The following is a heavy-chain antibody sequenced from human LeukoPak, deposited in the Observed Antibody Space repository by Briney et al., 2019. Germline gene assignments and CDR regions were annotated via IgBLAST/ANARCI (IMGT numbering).Heavy chain of an antibody. CDR2: IYHSGST. Sequence: SETLSLTCAVSGGSISNSHWWHWVRQPPGKELEWIGEIYHSGSTNYDPSLRSRVTISVDRSKNQFSLNLRSVTAADTAVYYCARRSPYYWYFDLWGHGTLVTVSS. V-gene: IGHV4-4*02. D-gene: IGHD3-10*01. CDR3: ARRSPYYWYFDL. J-gene: IGHJ2*01. CDR1: GGSISNSHW.